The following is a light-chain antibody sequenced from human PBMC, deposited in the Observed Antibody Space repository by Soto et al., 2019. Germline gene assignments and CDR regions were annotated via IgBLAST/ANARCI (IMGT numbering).Light chain of an antibody. CDR3: QQRSNWPLFT. Sequence: EIVLTQSPATLSLSPGERGTLSCRASQGISTYLAWYQQKPGQPPRLLIYDASNRATGIPTRFSGSGSGTDFTLTISSLEHEDFAVYYCQQRSNWPLFTFGPGTKVDIK. CDR2: DAS. CDR1: QGISTY. J-gene: IGKJ3*01. V-gene: IGKV3-11*01.